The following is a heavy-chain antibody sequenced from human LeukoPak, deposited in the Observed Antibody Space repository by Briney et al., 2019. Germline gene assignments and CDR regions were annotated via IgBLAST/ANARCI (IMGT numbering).Heavy chain of an antibody. CDR1: GFTFSSYW. CDR3: ARTRESTADWCFDL. D-gene: IGHD1-26*01. Sequence: GGSLRLSCAASGFTFSSYWMSWVRQAPGKGLEWVANIKQDGSEKYYVDSVKGRFTISRDNAKNSLYLQMNSLRAEDTAVYYCARTRESTADWCFDLWGRGTLVTVSS. J-gene: IGHJ2*01. V-gene: IGHV3-7*01. CDR2: IKQDGSEK.